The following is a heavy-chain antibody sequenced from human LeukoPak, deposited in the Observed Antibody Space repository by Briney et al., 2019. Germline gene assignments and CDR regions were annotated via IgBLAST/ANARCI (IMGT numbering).Heavy chain of an antibody. V-gene: IGHV3-66*01. J-gene: IGHJ4*02. CDR2: IYSGGST. CDR3: ARVYDSSGYFQDY. CDR1: GFTVSSNY. Sequence: TGGSLRLSCAASGFTVSSNYMSWVRQAPGKGLEWVSVIYSGGSTYYADSVKGRFTISRGNSKNTLYLQMNSLRAEDTAVYYCARVYDSSGYFQDYWGQGTLVTVSS. D-gene: IGHD3-22*01.